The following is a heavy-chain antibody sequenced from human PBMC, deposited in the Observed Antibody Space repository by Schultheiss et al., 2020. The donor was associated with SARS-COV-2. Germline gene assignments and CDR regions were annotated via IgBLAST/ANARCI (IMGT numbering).Heavy chain of an antibody. V-gene: IGHV1-8*02. J-gene: IGHJ4*02. Sequence: GGSLRLSCKGSGYSFTSYGISWVRQAPGQGLEWMGWMNPNSGNTGYAQKFQGRVTMTRNTSISTAYMELSSLRSEDTAVYYCARGDALLWFGESGFDYWGQGTLVTVSS. CDR3: ARGDALLWFGESGFDY. CDR1: GYSFTSYG. D-gene: IGHD3-10*01. CDR2: MNPNSGNT.